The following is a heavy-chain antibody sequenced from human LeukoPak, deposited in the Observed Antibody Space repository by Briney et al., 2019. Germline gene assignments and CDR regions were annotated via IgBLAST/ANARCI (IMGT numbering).Heavy chain of an antibody. CDR3: VKDRSQFDSSGYRNFDH. V-gene: IGHV3-64*01. CDR2: ITTNEGST. CDR1: GFTFSNYP. J-gene: IGHJ4*02. Sequence: GGSLRLSCVASGFTFSNYPMHWVRQAPGKGLEYVSSITTNEGSTYYANSVKGRFTISRDNSKNTLYLQMNNPSSEDTAVYYCVKDRSQFDSSGYRNFDHWGQGTLVTVSS. D-gene: IGHD3-22*01.